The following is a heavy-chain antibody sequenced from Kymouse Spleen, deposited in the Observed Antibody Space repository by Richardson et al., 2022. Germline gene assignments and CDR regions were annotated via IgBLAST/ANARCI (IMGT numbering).Heavy chain of an antibody. Sequence: QLQLQESGPGLVKPSETLSLTCTVSGGSISSSSYYWGWIRQPPGKGLEWIGSIYYSGSTYYNPSLKSRVTISVDTSKNQFSLKLSSVTAADTAVYYCAREGVGALYYYYYGMDVWGQGTTVTVSS. D-gene: IGHD1-26*01. J-gene: IGHJ6*02. V-gene: IGHV4-39*01. CDR3: AREGVGALYYYYYGMDV. CDR2: IYYSGST. CDR1: GGSISSSSYY.